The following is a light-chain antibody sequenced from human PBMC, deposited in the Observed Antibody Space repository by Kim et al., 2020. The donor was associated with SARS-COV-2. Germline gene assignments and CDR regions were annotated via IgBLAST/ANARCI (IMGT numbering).Light chain of an antibody. CDR2: AAS. V-gene: IGKV1-27*01. CDR1: QDIKNY. J-gene: IGKJ1*01. Sequence: ASVGDRVTMTCRESQDIKNYLAWYRQKPGKVPEVLIYAASILQSGVPSRISGSGSGTDFTLTINSLQPEDVATYYCQKYNSAPWTFGQGTKVDIK. CDR3: QKYNSAPWT.